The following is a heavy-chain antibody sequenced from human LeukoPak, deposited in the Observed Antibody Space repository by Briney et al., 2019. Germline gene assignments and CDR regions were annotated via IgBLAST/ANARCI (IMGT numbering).Heavy chain of an antibody. CDR1: GFTLSHYY. Sequence: PGGSLRLSCVASGFTLSHYYMHWVRQVPGKGLVWVSCINGDGSSTKYADSVKGRFTISRDNAKNTLYLQVNSLRAEDTAVYYCAELGITMIGGVWGKGTTVTISS. D-gene: IGHD3-10*02. CDR2: INGDGSST. J-gene: IGHJ6*04. CDR3: AELGITMIGGV. V-gene: IGHV3-74*01.